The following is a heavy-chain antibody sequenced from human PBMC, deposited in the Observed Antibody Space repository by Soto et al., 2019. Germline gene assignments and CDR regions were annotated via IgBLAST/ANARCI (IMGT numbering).Heavy chain of an antibody. J-gene: IGHJ4*02. D-gene: IGHD2-15*01. CDR1: GVSLNSGHYY. V-gene: IGHV4-39*01. CDR3: GKVLIGATRHADVDS. CDR2: VYYDEST. Sequence: QVQLQESGPGLLEPLETLSLTCSVSGVSLNSGHYYWVWVRQSPGKGLAWIASVYYDESTYYNPSLKSRVTISIVKPRNQFSLTLKSVTAAHTAVYYCGKVLIGATRHADVDSWGQGARVTVSS.